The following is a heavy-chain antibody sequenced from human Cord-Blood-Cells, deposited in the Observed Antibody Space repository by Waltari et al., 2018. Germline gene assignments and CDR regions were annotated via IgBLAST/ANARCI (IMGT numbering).Heavy chain of an antibody. V-gene: IGHV1-2*02. CDR3: ARDGWVDTAIP. CDR2: SNTNSGGT. J-gene: IGHJ5*02. Sequence: QVQLVQSGAEVKKPGASVKVSCKASGYTFTGYYMHWVRQAPGQGLEWMGWSNTNSGGTNYAQKFQGRVTMTRDTSISTAYMELSRLRSDDTAVYYCARDGWVDTAIPWGQGTLVTVSS. CDR1: GYTFTGYY. D-gene: IGHD5-18*01.